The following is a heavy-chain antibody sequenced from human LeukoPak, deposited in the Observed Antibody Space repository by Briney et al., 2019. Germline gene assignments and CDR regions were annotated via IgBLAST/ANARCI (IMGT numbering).Heavy chain of an antibody. J-gene: IGHJ4*02. CDR2: IKQDGSER. CDR3: VRISTAVAGADY. V-gene: IGHV3-7*01. D-gene: IGHD6-19*01. Sequence: GGSLRLSCAASGFSFSNSWMRWVRQAPGKGLEWVANIKQDGSERYYVDSVKGRFTISRDNTKNSLYLQMDSLRAEDTAVYYCVRISTAVAGADYWGQGTLVTVSS. CDR1: GFSFSNSW.